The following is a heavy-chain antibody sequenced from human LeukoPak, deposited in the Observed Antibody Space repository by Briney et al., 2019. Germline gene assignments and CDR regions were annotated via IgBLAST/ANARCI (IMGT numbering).Heavy chain of an antibody. CDR1: GFTFSSYA. J-gene: IGHJ4*02. D-gene: IGHD3-22*01. CDR2: IRYDGSNK. V-gene: IGHV3-30*02. Sequence: GGSLRLSCAASGFTFSSYAMHWVRQAPGKGLEWVTFIRYDGSNKYYADSVKGRFTISRDNSKNTLNLHMNSLRAEDTAVYYCAKDPTHYRVWDYYETIGLSYWGQGTLVTVSS. CDR3: AKDPTHYRVWDYYETIGLSY.